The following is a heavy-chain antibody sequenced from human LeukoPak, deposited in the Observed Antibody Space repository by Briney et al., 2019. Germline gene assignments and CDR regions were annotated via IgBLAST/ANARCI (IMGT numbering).Heavy chain of an antibody. D-gene: IGHD3-10*01. J-gene: IGHJ5*02. CDR2: IYYSGST. V-gene: IGHV4-38-2*02. CDR1: GYSISSGYY. Sequence: SETLSLTCTVSGYSISSGYYWGWIRQPPGMGLEWVGYIYYSGSTNYNPSLKSRVTISVDTSKNQFSLKLSSVTAADTAVYYCASTTMVRGVIWFDPWGQGTLVTVSS. CDR3: ASTTMVRGVIWFDP.